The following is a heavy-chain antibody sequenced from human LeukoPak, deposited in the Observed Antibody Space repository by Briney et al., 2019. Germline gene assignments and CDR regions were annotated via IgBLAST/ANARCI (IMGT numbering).Heavy chain of an antibody. J-gene: IGHJ6*02. CDR3: AKTSGYYLPYYYYGMDV. Sequence: PGGSLRLSCAASGFTFSSYAMSWVRQAPGKGLEWVSAISGSGGSTYYADSVKGRFTISRDNSKNTLYLQMNSLRAEDTAVYYCAKTSGYYLPYYYYGMDVWGQGTMVTVSS. V-gene: IGHV3-23*01. D-gene: IGHD3-22*01. CDR2: ISGSGGST. CDR1: GFTFSSYA.